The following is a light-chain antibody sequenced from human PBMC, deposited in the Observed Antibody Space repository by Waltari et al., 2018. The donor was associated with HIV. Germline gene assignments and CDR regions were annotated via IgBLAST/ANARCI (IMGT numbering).Light chain of an antibody. V-gene: IGKV3-20*01. CDR2: GAS. CDR1: QSVSSSS. Sequence: EIVFTQSPGTLSLSPGERATLSCRASQSVSSSSLAWYQQKPGQAPRLLIYGASSRATGIPDRFSGSGSGTDFTLTISRLEPEDFVVYYCQQYGSSPQTFGQGTKLEIK. CDR3: QQYGSSPQT. J-gene: IGKJ2*01.